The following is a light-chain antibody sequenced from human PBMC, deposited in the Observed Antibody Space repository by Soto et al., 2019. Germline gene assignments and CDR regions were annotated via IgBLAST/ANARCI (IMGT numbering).Light chain of an antibody. V-gene: IGKV1-8*01. CDR1: QGISSY. CDR2: AAS. Sequence: AIRMTQSPSSFSASTGDRVTITCRAGQGISSYLAWYQQKPGKAPKLLIYAASTLQSGVPSRFSGSGSGTDFTLTISCLQSEDFATYYCQQYYSYPQTFGQGTKVEIK. J-gene: IGKJ1*01. CDR3: QQYYSYPQT.